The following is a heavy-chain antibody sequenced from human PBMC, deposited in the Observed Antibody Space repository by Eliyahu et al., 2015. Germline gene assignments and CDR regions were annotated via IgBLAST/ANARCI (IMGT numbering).Heavy chain of an antibody. Sequence: QVQLQESGPGLVKPSETLSLTCTVSGGSIXSYYWSWIRQPPGKGLEWIGYIYYSGSTNYNPSLKSRVTISVDTSKNQFSLKLSSVTAADTAVYYCARDPCEYSSGWTRCRHWFDPWGQGTLVTVSS. CDR2: IYYSGST. D-gene: IGHD6-19*01. CDR3: ARDPCEYSSGWTRCRHWFDP. V-gene: IGHV4-59*01. J-gene: IGHJ5*02. CDR1: GGSIXSYY.